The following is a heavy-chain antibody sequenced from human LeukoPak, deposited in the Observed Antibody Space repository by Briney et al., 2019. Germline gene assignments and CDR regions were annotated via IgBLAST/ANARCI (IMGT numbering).Heavy chain of an antibody. Sequence: SETLSLTCTVSGGSIRSYYWSWIRQPPGKGLEWIAYIYYSGSTNYNPSLKSRVTISVDTSKNQLSLKVTSVTAADTAVYYCARVYYSNSYDYWYFDLWGRGTLVTVSS. V-gene: IGHV4-59*01. CDR3: ARVYYSNSYDYWYFDL. CDR2: IYYSGST. CDR1: GGSIRSYY. D-gene: IGHD6-13*01. J-gene: IGHJ2*01.